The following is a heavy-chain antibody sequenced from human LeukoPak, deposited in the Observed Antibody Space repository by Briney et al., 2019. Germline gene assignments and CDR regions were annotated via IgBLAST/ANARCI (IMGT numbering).Heavy chain of an antibody. CDR3: ARVDYSNPSY. V-gene: IGHV4-59*01. CDR2: IYYSGST. D-gene: IGHD4-11*01. Sequence: PSETLSLTCTVSRGSISGYYWSWIRQPPGKGLEWIGYIYYSGSTNYNPSLKSRVTISIDTSKKQFSLKLISVTAADTAVYYCARVDYSNPSYWGQGTLVTVSS. J-gene: IGHJ4*02. CDR1: RGSISGYY.